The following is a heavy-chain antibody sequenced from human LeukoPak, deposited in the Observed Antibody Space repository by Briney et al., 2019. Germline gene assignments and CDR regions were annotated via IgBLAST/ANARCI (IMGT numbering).Heavy chain of an antibody. V-gene: IGHV4-31*03. CDR1: GASINTPTSY. D-gene: IGHD3-10*01. J-gene: IGHJ4*02. Sequence: SETLSLTCIVSGASINTPTSYWSWIRQHPGKGLEWIGYIYYTGTTKYSPSLGSRVTISVDTSENQFSLKVTSVTAADTAVYYCASWHYSGSERQIDSRGQGTQVTVSS. CDR2: IYYTGTT. CDR3: ASWHYSGSERQIDS.